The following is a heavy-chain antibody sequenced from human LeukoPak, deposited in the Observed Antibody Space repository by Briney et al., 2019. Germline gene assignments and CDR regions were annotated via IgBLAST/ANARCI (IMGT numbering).Heavy chain of an antibody. CDR1: GGTFSSYA. D-gene: IGHD5-18*01. J-gene: IGHJ4*02. V-gene: IGHV1-69*13. CDR2: IIPIFGTA. Sequence: SVKVSCKASGGTFSSYAISWVRQAPGQGLEWMGGIIPIFGTANYAQKFQGRVTITADESTSTAYMELSSLRSEDTAVYYCARDRYTAMSRLRGLGETRYWGQGTLVTVSS. CDR3: ARDRYTAMSRLRGLGETRY.